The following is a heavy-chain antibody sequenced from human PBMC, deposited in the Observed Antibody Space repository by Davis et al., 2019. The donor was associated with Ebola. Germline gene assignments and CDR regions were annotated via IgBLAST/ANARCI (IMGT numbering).Heavy chain of an antibody. Sequence: SVTVPRLASRYAFTRYGISRLRQAPGQGLEWMGWISGYNGNTNYTQRFQGRVTMTTDTSTSTAYMELRSLTSDDTAVYYCARVGGYDNFDYWGQGTLVTVSS. J-gene: IGHJ4*02. CDR1: RYAFTRYG. CDR2: ISGYNGNT. CDR3: ARVGGYDNFDY. D-gene: IGHD5-12*01. V-gene: IGHV1-18*01.